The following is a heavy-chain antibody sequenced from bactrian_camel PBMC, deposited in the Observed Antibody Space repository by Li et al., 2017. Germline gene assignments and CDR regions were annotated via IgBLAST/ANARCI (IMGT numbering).Heavy chain of an antibody. Sequence: VQLVESGGGSVQAGGSLTLSCTASGHILGSRCMGWFRQSPGKEREAVASITADNSATYADSVKGRFTISRDKVQNILYLQMDSPKPEDTAMYYCAADRTWFQCTLETISTGRGGRGTQVTVS. CDR3: AADRTWFQCTLETISTGR. J-gene: IGHJ4*01. V-gene: IGHV3-2*01. CDR2: ITADNSAT. CDR1: GHILGSRC. D-gene: IGHD4*01.